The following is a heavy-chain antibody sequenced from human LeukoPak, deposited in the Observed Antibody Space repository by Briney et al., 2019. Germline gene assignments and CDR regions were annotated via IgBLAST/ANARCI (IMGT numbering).Heavy chain of an antibody. J-gene: IGHJ3*02. Sequence: GGSLRLSCAASGFTVSSNYMSWVRQAPGKGLEWVSVIYSGGSTYYADSVKGRFTISRDNSKNTLYLQMNSLRAEDTAVYYCARDPSCSSTSCQDAFDIWGQGTMVTVSS. D-gene: IGHD2-2*01. V-gene: IGHV3-66*01. CDR1: GFTVSSNY. CDR2: IYSGGST. CDR3: ARDPSCSSTSCQDAFDI.